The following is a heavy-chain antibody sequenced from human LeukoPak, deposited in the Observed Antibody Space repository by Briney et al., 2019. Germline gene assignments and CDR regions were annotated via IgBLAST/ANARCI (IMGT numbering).Heavy chain of an antibody. CDR2: ISGSGVGT. CDR3: AKNNWNDMPFVDD. D-gene: IGHD1-20*01. Sequence: GGSLRLSCAASGFTFRNSAMSWVRQAPGKGLEWVSTISGSGVGTYYADSVKGRFTMSRDNFKNTLYLQMNSLRAEDTAVYYCAKNNWNDMPFVDDWGQGTLVTVSS. CDR1: GFTFRNSA. J-gene: IGHJ4*02. V-gene: IGHV3-23*01.